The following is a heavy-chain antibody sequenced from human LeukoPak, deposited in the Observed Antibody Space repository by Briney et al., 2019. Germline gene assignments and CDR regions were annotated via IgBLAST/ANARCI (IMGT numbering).Heavy chain of an antibody. J-gene: IGHJ6*03. CDR1: GFSFSSYS. V-gene: IGHV3-21*01. CDR3: ARDDFWSGYPYFFYYYMDV. Sequence: GGSLRLSCAASGFSFSSYSMNWVRQAPGKGLEWVSSIDSSSNYIFYADSVKGRFTISRDNAKNSLDLQMNDLRDEDTAVYFCARDDFWSGYPYFFYYYMDVWGKGTTVTVSS. D-gene: IGHD3-3*01. CDR2: IDSSSNYI.